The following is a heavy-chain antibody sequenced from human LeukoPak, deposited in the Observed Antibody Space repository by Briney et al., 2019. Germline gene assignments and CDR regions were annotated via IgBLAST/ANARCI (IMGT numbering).Heavy chain of an antibody. CDR3: ARHCGFVHSSGYSDNWFDP. V-gene: IGHV5-51*01. Sequence: GESLKISCKGSGYSFTSYWIGWVRQMPGKGLEWMGIIYPGDSDTRYSPSFQGQVTISADKSISTAYLQWNSLKASDTAMYYCARHCGFVHSSGYSDNWFDPWGQGTLVTVSS. J-gene: IGHJ5*02. CDR2: IYPGDSDT. D-gene: IGHD3-22*01. CDR1: GYSFTSYW.